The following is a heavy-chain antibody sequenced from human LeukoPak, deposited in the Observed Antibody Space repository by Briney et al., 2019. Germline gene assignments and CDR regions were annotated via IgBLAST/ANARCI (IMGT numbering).Heavy chain of an antibody. D-gene: IGHD7-27*01. Sequence: TGRSLRLSCAASGFTFSSYAMHWVRQAPGKGLEWVSVIYTGGTTYYADSVKGRFTISRDNSKNTLYLQMNSLRAEDTAVYYCARAPWGSPAYFDYWGQGTLVTVSS. V-gene: IGHV3-53*01. CDR2: IYTGGTT. J-gene: IGHJ4*02. CDR1: GFTFSSYA. CDR3: ARAPWGSPAYFDY.